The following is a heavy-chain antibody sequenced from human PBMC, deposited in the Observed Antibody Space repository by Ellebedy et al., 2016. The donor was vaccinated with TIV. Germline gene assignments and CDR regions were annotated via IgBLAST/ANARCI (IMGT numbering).Heavy chain of an antibody. CDR3: ARGVDTALVEHFQH. D-gene: IGHD5-18*01. J-gene: IGHJ1*01. V-gene: IGHV3-48*04. Sequence: PGGSLRLSCAASGFTFSTYTMNWVRQAPGKGLEWVSYISSTSSTIYYADSVRVRFAISRDNAKNSLYLQMNSLRAEDKALYYCARGVDTALVEHFQHWGQGTLVTVSS. CDR2: ISSTSSTI. CDR1: GFTFSTYT.